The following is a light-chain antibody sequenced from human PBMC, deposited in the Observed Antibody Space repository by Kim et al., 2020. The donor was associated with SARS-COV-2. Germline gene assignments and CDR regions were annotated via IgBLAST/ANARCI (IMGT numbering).Light chain of an antibody. CDR3: NSRDSNDNVV. V-gene: IGLV3-19*01. J-gene: IGLJ2*01. Sequence: VALGQTVRITCQGDGRRSYYATWYQHKTGQAPILVIYVKNNRPSGVPDRFSGSSSGNTASLTITGTQAGDEADYYCNSRDSNDNVVFGGGTKLTVL. CDR1: GRRSYY. CDR2: VKN.